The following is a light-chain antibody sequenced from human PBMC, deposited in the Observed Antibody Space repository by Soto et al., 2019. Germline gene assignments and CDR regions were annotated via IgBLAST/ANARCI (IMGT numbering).Light chain of an antibody. CDR1: QTIGTW. J-gene: IGKJ1*01. CDR2: DAS. CDR3: QQTYSNLST. V-gene: IGKV1-5*01. Sequence: DIQMIQSPSTPSASGGDRVTITCRAGQTIGTWLAWYQQKPGKAPKLLIYDASFLHNEVPSRFSGSGSGTDFTLTITSLQPEDFATYYCQQTYSNLSTFGRGTKVDI.